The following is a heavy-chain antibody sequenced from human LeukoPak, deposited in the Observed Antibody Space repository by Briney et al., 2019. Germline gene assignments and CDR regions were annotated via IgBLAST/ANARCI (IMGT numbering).Heavy chain of an antibody. J-gene: IGHJ4*02. CDR1: GYTFTSYD. CDR3: ARGMTRSITMVRGVTIFSGMGY. D-gene: IGHD3-10*01. Sequence: ASVKVSCKASGYTFTSYDISWVRQATGQGLEWMGWMNPNSGNTGYAQKFQGRVTMTRNTSISTAYMELSSLRSEDTAVYYCARGMTRSITMVRGVTIFSGMGYWGQGTLVTVSS. CDR2: MNPNSGNT. V-gene: IGHV1-8*01.